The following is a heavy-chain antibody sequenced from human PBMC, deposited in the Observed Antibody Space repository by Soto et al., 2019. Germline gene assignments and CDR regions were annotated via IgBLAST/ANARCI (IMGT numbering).Heavy chain of an antibody. CDR2: ISSSSSYI. J-gene: IGHJ4*02. Sequence: EVQLVESGGGLVKPGGSLRLSCAASGFTFSSYSMNWVRQAPGKGLEWVSSISSSSSYIYYADSVKGRFTISRDNAKNPLYLQMNSLRAEDTAVYYCARGGDIVVVVAAIDYWGQGTLVTVSS. V-gene: IGHV3-21*01. CDR3: ARGGDIVVVVAAIDY. D-gene: IGHD2-15*01. CDR1: GFTFSSYS.